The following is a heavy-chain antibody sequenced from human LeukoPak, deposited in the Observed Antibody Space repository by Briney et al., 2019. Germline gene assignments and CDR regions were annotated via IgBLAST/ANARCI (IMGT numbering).Heavy chain of an antibody. Sequence: PGGSLRLSCAASGFTVSSNYMSWVRQAPGKGLEWVSGINWNGGSTGYADSVKGRFTISRDNAKNSLYLQMNSLRAEDTALYYCARDADYGGAFDIWGQGTMVTVSS. D-gene: IGHD4-17*01. CDR3: ARDADYGGAFDI. J-gene: IGHJ3*02. V-gene: IGHV3-20*04. CDR1: GFTVSSNY. CDR2: INWNGGST.